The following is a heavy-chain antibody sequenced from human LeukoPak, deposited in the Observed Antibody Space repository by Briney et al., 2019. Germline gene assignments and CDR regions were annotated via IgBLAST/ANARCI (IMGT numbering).Heavy chain of an antibody. CDR3: ARAPTPYFSYYMDV. Sequence: GGSLRFSCAASGFSFSGFGINWVRQAPGKGVDWMSYIGSSGSAGGNIYYAVSVKDRFTVSRDNAKDSLFLQINSLQDADTAVYYCARAPTPYFSYYMDVRGKVTTVT. D-gene: IGHD2-21*01. CDR2: IGSSGSAGGNI. V-gene: IGHV3-48*02. J-gene: IGHJ6*03. CDR1: GFSFSGFG.